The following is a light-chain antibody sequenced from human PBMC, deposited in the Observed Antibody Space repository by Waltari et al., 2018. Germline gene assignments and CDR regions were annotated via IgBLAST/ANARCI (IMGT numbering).Light chain of an antibody. CDR2: SAS. CDR3: QRTYNASSLT. J-gene: IGKJ4*01. V-gene: IGKV1-27*01. CDR1: QGISSY. Sequence: WRVLQGISSYLHWFRQKPGKVPNLLIYSASNLQSGVPSRFSGSGSGSDFTLTISSLQPEDVATYYGQRTYNASSLTFGGGTKVEIK.